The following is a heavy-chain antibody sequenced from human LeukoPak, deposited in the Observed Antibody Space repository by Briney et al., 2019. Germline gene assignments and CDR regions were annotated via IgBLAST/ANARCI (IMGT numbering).Heavy chain of an antibody. CDR3: ARRGSGSYEAHFDY. CDR2: IYFGNSDT. D-gene: IGHD1-26*01. V-gene: IGHV5-51*01. Sequence: GESLKISCRAFGYSLTSYWIAWARQMPGKGLEWMGMIYFGNSDTRYSRSFQGQVTISADKSISTAYLQWTSLKASDSAMYYCARRGSGSYEAHFDYWGQGTLVTVSS. J-gene: IGHJ4*02. CDR1: GYSLTSYW.